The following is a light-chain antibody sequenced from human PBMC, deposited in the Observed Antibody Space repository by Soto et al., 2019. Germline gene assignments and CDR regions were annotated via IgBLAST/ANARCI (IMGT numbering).Light chain of an antibody. J-gene: IGKJ1*01. CDR3: QQYDYIVT. Sequence: EIVLTQSPGTLCLCPGERATLSCRASQSVSSSYLAWYQQKPGQAPRLLIYGASSRATGIPDRFSGSGSGTDFTLTISRLEPEDLAVYYCQQYDYIVTFGQGTKVDIK. CDR2: GAS. CDR1: QSVSSSY. V-gene: IGKV3-20*01.